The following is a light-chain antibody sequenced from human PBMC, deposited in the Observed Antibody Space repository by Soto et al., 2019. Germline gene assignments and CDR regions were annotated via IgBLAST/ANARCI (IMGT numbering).Light chain of an antibody. CDR3: SSYTSSSTRV. Sequence: QSVLTQPASVSGSPRQSITISCTGTSSDVGGYNYVSWYQQNPGKAPKLMIYDVNNRPSGVSYRFSGSKSGNTASLTISGLQAEYEADYYCSSYTSSSTRVFGTGTKLTVL. CDR2: DVN. V-gene: IGLV2-14*01. J-gene: IGLJ1*01. CDR1: SSDVGGYNY.